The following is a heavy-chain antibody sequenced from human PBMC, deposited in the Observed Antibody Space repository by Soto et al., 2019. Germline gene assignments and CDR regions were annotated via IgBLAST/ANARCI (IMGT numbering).Heavy chain of an antibody. V-gene: IGHV3-33*01. CDR2: IWYDGSNK. D-gene: IGHD1-7*01. J-gene: IGHJ5*02. CDR3: ARDSLYNWNYGPWTPHWFDP. Sequence: GGSLRLSCSASGFTFSSYGMHWVRQAPGKGLEWVAVIWYDGSNKYYADSVKGRFTISRDNSKNTLYLQMNSLRAEDTAVYYCARDSLYNWNYGPWTPHWFDPWGQGTLVTVSS. CDR1: GFTFSSYG.